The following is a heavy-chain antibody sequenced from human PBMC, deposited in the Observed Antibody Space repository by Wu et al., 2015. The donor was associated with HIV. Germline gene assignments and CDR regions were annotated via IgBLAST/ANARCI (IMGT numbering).Heavy chain of an antibody. V-gene: IGHV1-2*02. CDR3: ARDRDCTDSNCLSHYYMTS. CDR2: INPKSGGT. D-gene: IGHD2-8*02. CDR1: GYTFTDSY. Sequence: QVQLVQSGAEVKKPGASVKVSCRASGYTFTDSYIHWVRQGPRQGLEWMAWINPKSGGTNFAQNFKDRVTVTRDTSNTVYLELRSLTSDDTATYYCARDRDCTDSNCLSHYYMTSGAKGPRSSSP. J-gene: IGHJ6*03.